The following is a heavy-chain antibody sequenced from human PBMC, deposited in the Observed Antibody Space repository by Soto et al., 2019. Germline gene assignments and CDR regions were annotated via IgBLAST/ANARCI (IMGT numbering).Heavy chain of an antibody. V-gene: IGHV5-10-1*01. CDR3: ARRYCSRADCYSDS. CDR1: GYTFCSFW. CDR2: IDPGDSSA. J-gene: IGHJ4*02. D-gene: IGHD2-2*01. Sequence: PGESLKLSCHGSGYTFCSFWIVWVRQVPGKGLEWVGRIDPGDSSATYSPTFQGHVTISADRSTRSAYLQWRSLRASDTAIYFCARRYCSRADCYSDSWGQGNLVTVSS.